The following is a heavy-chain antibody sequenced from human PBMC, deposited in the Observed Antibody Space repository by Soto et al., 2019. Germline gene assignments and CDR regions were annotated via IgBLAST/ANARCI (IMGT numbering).Heavy chain of an antibody. V-gene: IGHV4-4*07. J-gene: IGHJ3*02. Sequence: QVQLQESGPGLVKPSETLSLTCTVSGGSISSYYWSWIRQPAGKGLEWIGRIYTSGSTNYNPSLKSRVTMSVATSKNQFSLKLSSVTAADTAVYYCARGVEEYYDSSGPLGAFDIWGQGTMVTVSS. CDR3: ARGVEEYYDSSGPLGAFDI. D-gene: IGHD3-22*01. CDR1: GGSISSYY. CDR2: IYTSGST.